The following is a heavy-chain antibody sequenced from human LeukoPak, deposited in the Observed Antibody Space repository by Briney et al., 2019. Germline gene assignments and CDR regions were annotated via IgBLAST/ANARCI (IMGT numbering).Heavy chain of an antibody. CDR3: AQTGYYNDYFDY. J-gene: IGHJ4*02. V-gene: IGHV4-59*01. CDR2: IYYSGST. CDR1: GGSISSYY. D-gene: IGHD3-9*01. Sequence: SETLSLTCTVSGGSISSYYWSWIRQPPGKGLEWIGYIYYSGSTNYNPSLKSRVTISVDTSKNQFSLKLSSVTAADTAVYYRAQTGYYNDYFDYWGQGTLVTVSS.